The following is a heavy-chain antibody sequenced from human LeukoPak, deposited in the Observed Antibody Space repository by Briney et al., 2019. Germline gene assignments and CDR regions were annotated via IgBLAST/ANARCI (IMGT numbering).Heavy chain of an antibody. CDR3: ASSGYSSGWYWAFDI. CDR2: INHSGGT. CDR1: GGSFSGYY. Sequence: KPSETLSLTCAVYGGSFSGYYWSWIRQPPGKGLEWIGEINHSGGTNYNPSLKSRVTISVDTSKNQFSLKLSSVTAADTAVYYCASSGYSSGWYWAFDIWGQGTMVTVSS. D-gene: IGHD6-19*01. J-gene: IGHJ3*02. V-gene: IGHV4-34*01.